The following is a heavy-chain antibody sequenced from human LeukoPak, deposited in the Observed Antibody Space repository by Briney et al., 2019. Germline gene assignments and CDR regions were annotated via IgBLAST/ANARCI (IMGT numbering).Heavy chain of an antibody. CDR2: INPNSGGK. J-gene: IGHJ4*02. V-gene: IGHV1-2*06. CDR1: GYTFTGYY. CDR3: ARSKAAAMVDY. Sequence: ASVKVSCKASGYTFTGYYMHWVRQAPGQGLEWMGRINPNSGGKKYAQKFQGRVTMTRDTSISTAYMELSRLRSDDTAVYYCARSKAAAMVDYWGQGTLVTVSS. D-gene: IGHD2-2*01.